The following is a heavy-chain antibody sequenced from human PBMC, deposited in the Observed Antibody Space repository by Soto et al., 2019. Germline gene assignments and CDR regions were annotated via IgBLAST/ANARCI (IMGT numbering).Heavy chain of an antibody. CDR3: ARALTRGGMDV. Sequence: GGSLRLSCAASGFTFSSYAMHWVRQAPGKGLEWVAVISYDGSNKYYADSVKGRFTISRDNSKNTLYLQMNSLRAEDTAVYYCARALTRGGMDVWGQGTTVTVSS. V-gene: IGHV3-30-3*01. D-gene: IGHD3-3*01. CDR1: GFTFSSYA. CDR2: ISYDGSNK. J-gene: IGHJ6*02.